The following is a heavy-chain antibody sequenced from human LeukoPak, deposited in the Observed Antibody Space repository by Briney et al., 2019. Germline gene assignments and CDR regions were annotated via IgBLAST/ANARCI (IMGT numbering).Heavy chain of an antibody. Sequence: PSETLSLTCAVSGGSITSSNWWTWVRQPPGKGLEWIGEIYYSGSTNYNPSLKSQVTISMDKSKNQFSLELTSVTAADTAVYYCAREYGSSHGFDAWGQGTLVTVSS. D-gene: IGHD6-13*01. CDR1: GGSITSSNW. CDR3: AREYGSSHGFDA. J-gene: IGHJ5*02. V-gene: IGHV4-4*02. CDR2: IYYSGST.